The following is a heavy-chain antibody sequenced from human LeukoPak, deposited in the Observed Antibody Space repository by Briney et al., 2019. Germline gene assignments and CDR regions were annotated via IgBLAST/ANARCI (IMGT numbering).Heavy chain of an antibody. Sequence: GASVTVSFTASGYTFTIYGISWGRQAHGQGMEWMGWVSVYNGNTYFAQKLQGRVTMTTDPSPSTAYMELRSLRSDDTAVYYCARDRLRYYDFWSGLCYYYYMDVWGKGTTVTVSS. CDR2: VSVYNGNT. D-gene: IGHD3-3*01. J-gene: IGHJ6*03. CDR3: ARDRLRYYDFWSGLCYYYYMDV. CDR1: GYTFTIYG. V-gene: IGHV1-18*01.